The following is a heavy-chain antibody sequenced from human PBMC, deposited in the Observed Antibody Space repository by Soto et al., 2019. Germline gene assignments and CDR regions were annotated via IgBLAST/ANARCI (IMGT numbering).Heavy chain of an antibody. CDR1: GFTFSSYA. CDR2: ISANGGTT. CDR3: ARDRDVWWMFYY. D-gene: IGHD2-8*01. Sequence: GGYLRLSCAASGFTFSSYAMHWVRQPPGKGLEYVSSISANGGTTYYANSVNGRFTVSRDNSKNTVYLQMGSLRAEDTAVYYFARDRDVWWMFYYCGQGTLVTGSS. V-gene: IGHV3-64*01. J-gene: IGHJ4*02.